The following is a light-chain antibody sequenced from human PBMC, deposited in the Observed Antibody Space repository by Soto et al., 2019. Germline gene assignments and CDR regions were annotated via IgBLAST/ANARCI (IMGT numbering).Light chain of an antibody. V-gene: IGKV3-15*01. CDR2: GAS. Sequence: EIELTQSPATLSLSPGETATLSCRASQSVDKFLAWYQQRPGQPPRLLIYGASTRATDIPVRFSGSGSGTEFTLTISSLQSEDFAVYYCQQYNDWPRTFGQGTKVDIK. CDR3: QQYNDWPRT. J-gene: IGKJ1*01. CDR1: QSVDKF.